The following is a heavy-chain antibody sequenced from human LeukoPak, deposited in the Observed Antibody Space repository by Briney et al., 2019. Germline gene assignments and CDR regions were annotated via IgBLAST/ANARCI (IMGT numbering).Heavy chain of an antibody. CDR3: AKRYSLYYYGMDV. D-gene: IGHD2-15*01. Sequence: GESLRLSCAASGFTFSSYAMSWVRQAPGKGLEWVSAISGSGGSTYYADSVKGRFTISRDNSKNTLYLQMNSLRAEDTAVYYCAKRYSLYYYGMDVWGQGTTVTVSS. CDR1: GFTFSSYA. CDR2: ISGSGGST. J-gene: IGHJ6*02. V-gene: IGHV3-23*01.